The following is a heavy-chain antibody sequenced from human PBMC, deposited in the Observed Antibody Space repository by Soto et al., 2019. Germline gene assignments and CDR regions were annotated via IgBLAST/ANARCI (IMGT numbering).Heavy chain of an antibody. Sequence: QVQLEQWGAGLLKPSETLSLTCAVYGGSFSGYYWSWIRQPPGKGLEWIGEINHSGSTNYNPSLKRRVTISVDTSKNQFSLNLDSVTAADTAGYYWARGRWLRQSFDYWGQGTLVTVSS. J-gene: IGHJ4*02. CDR3: ARGRWLRQSFDY. CDR2: INHSGST. D-gene: IGHD5-12*01. V-gene: IGHV4-34*02. CDR1: GGSFSGYY.